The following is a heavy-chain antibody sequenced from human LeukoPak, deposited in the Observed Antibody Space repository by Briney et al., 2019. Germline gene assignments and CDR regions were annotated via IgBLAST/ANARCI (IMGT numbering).Heavy chain of an antibody. Sequence: GRSLRLSCAASGFTFSSNAMHWVRQAPGKGLEWVAVISYDGSNKYYADSVKGRFTISRDNSKNTLYLQMNSLRAEDTAVYYCAREPEQQLGLDYWGQGTLVTVSS. D-gene: IGHD6-13*01. CDR3: AREPEQQLGLDY. CDR2: ISYDGSNK. V-gene: IGHV3-30*04. CDR1: GFTFSSNA. J-gene: IGHJ4*02.